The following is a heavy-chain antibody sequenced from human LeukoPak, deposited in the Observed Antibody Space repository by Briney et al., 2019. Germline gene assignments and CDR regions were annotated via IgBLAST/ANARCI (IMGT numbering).Heavy chain of an antibody. CDR2: IYNSATT. CDR1: GGPMTNYH. CDR3: ARGSDGNRFDP. Sequence: PSETLSLTCTVTGGPMTNYHGTWVRQSPGKAPEYIGYIYNSATTNYNPSLRSRVTVSVDMSKTQFSLKLNSVTAADTAVYYCARGSDGNRFDPWGQGILVTVSS. J-gene: IGHJ5*02. V-gene: IGHV4-59*01. D-gene: IGHD5-18*01.